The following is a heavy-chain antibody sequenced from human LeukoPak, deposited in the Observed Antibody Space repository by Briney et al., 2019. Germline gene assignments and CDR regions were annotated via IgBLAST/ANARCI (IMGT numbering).Heavy chain of an antibody. J-gene: IGHJ5*02. CDR3: ARDLCSSTSCYRVRWKNWFDP. CDR1: GYTLTELS. D-gene: IGHD2-2*01. CDR2: ISAYNGNT. Sequence: ASVKVSCKVSGYTLTELSMHWVRQAPGKGLEWMGWISAYNGNTNYAQKLQGRVTMTTDTSTSTAYMELRSLRSDDTAVYYCARDLCSSTSCYRVRWKNWFDPWGQGTLVTVSS. V-gene: IGHV1-18*01.